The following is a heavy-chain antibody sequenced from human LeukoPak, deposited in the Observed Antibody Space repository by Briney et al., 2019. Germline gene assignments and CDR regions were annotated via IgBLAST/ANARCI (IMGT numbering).Heavy chain of an antibody. Sequence: GGSLRLSCAASGFTFSSYAMSWVRQASGKGLEWVSGINSGGGKTYYADSVRGRFTISRDNSKNTLFLQMSSLTAEDTAVYYCAKTPSGYYFESWGQGTLVTVSS. D-gene: IGHD3-10*01. CDR3: AKTPSGYYFES. CDR2: INSGGGKT. V-gene: IGHV3-23*01. CDR1: GFTFSSYA. J-gene: IGHJ4*02.